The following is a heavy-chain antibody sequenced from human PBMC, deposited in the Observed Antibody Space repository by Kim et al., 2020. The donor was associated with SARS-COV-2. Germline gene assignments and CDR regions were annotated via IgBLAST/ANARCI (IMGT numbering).Heavy chain of an antibody. Sequence: SETLSLTCTVSGGSISSFHWTWIRQPPGKGLEWIGYIYYSGTANYNPSLKSRVTISADTSKNQFSLRLSSVTAADTAVYYCARVRVESHYNCNYFNYCGQGTLLTLSS. V-gene: IGHV4-59*13. J-gene: IGHJ4*02. CDR2: IYYSGTA. CDR1: GGSISSFH. CDR3: ARVRVESHYNCNYFNY. D-gene: IGHD1-20*01.